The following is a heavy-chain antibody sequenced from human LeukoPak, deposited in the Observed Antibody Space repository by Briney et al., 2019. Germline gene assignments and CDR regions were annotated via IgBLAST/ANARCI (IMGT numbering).Heavy chain of an antibody. CDR3: ARLDYYDSSGYLDY. D-gene: IGHD3-22*01. CDR1: GYSISSGYY. J-gene: IGHJ4*02. V-gene: IGHV4-38-2*01. Sequence: SETLSLTCAVSGYSISSGYYWGWIRQPPGKGLEWIGSIYYSGSTYYNPSLKSRVTISVDTSKNQFSLKLSSVTAADTAVYYCARLDYYDSSGYLDYWGQGTLVTVSS. CDR2: IYYSGST.